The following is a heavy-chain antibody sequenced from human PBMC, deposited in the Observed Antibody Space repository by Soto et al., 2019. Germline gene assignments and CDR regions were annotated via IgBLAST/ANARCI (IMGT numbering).Heavy chain of an antibody. CDR2: IYYSGST. D-gene: IGHD1-20*01. Sequence: SETLSLTCTVSGGSISSYYWSWIRQPPGKGLEWIGYIYYSGSTNYNPSLKSRVTISVDTSKNQFSLKLSSVTAADTAVYYCARDGHRPLLTGAKDWFDPWGQGTLVTV. V-gene: IGHV4-59*01. J-gene: IGHJ5*02. CDR3: ARDGHRPLLTGAKDWFDP. CDR1: GGSISSYY.